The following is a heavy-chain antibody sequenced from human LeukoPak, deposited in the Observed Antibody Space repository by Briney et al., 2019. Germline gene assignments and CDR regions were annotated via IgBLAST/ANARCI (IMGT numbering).Heavy chain of an antibody. D-gene: IGHD3-3*01. Sequence: GGSLRLSCAASGFAFSNFAMSWVRQAPGKGLELVSGMSGSGDSSYYADSVKGRFTISRDNSKNALYLQMNSLRADDTALYYCAKMEGQRLYDYCMDVWGKGTTVTVSS. CDR1: GFAFSNFA. CDR3: AKMEGQRLYDYCMDV. V-gene: IGHV3-23*01. J-gene: IGHJ6*03. CDR2: MSGSGDSS.